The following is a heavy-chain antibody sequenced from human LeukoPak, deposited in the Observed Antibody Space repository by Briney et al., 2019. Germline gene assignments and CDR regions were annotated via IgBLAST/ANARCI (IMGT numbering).Heavy chain of an antibody. D-gene: IGHD3-10*01. CDR1: GFTFSSYW. CDR3: ARAPTYYYGSGSYGGNWFDP. J-gene: IGHJ5*02. CDR2: IKQDGSEK. V-gene: IGHV3-7*01. Sequence: PGGSLRLSCAASGFTFSSYWMSWVRQAPGKGLEWVANIKQDGSEKYYVDSVKGRFTISRDNAKNSLYLQMNSLRAEDMAVYYCARAPTYYYGSGSYGGNWFDPWGQGTLVTVPS.